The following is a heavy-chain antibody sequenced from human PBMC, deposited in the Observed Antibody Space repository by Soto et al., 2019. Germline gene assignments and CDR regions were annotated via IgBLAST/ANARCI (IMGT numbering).Heavy chain of an antibody. Sequence: PSETLSLTCAVYGGSFSGYYWSWIRQPPGKGLEWIGEINHSGSTNYNPSLKSRVTISVDTSKNQFSLKLSSVTAADTAVYYCAREKVRGVIKTNWFDPWGQGTLVTVSS. CDR2: INHSGST. CDR1: GGSFSGYY. V-gene: IGHV4-34*01. J-gene: IGHJ5*02. D-gene: IGHD3-10*01. CDR3: AREKVRGVIKTNWFDP.